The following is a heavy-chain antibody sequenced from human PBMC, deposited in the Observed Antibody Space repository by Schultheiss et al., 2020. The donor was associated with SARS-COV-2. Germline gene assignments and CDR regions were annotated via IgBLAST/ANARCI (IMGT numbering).Heavy chain of an antibody. CDR3: ARCTVTGMDYFDY. CDR1: GFTFSSYA. Sequence: GESLKISCAASGFTFSSYAMDWVRQAPGKGLEWVAVISYDRSNKNYADSVRGRFTISRDDSKSTLYLQMNSLRAEDTAVYYCARCTVTGMDYFDYWGQGTLVTVSS. D-gene: IGHD6-19*01. V-gene: IGHV3-30*01. J-gene: IGHJ4*02. CDR2: ISYDRSNK.